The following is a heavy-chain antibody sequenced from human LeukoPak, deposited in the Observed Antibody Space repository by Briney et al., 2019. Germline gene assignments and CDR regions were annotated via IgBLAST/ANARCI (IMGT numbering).Heavy chain of an antibody. CDR3: AKCYRYDYYYGMDV. D-gene: IGHD3-16*02. CDR2: ISGSGGST. CDR1: GFTFSSYA. Sequence: GGSLRLSCAASGFTFSSYAMSWVRQAPGKGLEWVSAISGSGGSTYYADSVKGRFTTSRDNSKNTLYLQMNSLRAEDTAVFYCAKCYRYDYYYGMDVWGQGTTVTVSS. J-gene: IGHJ6*02. V-gene: IGHV3-23*01.